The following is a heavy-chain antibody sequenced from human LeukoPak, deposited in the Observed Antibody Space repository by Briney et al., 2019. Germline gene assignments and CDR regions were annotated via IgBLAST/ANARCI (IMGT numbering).Heavy chain of an antibody. J-gene: IGHJ4*02. CDR2: IKSKTDGGTT. CDR3: TTGNWGSFSY. D-gene: IGHD7-27*01. Sequence: PGGSLRLSCAASGFTFSNAWMSWVRQAPGKGLEWVGRIKSKTDGGTTDYAAPLKGRFTISRDDSKHTLYLQVNSLKTEDTAVYYCTTGNWGSFSYWGQGTLVTVSS. V-gene: IGHV3-15*01. CDR1: GFTFSNAW.